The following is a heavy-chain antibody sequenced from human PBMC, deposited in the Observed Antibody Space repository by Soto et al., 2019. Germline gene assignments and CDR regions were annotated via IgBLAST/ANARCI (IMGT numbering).Heavy chain of an antibody. CDR2: ISSNRGNI. J-gene: IGHJ3*02. D-gene: IGHD6-19*01. CDR3: AKGGSSSWLRDGLHI. CDR1: GFSFDNFA. V-gene: IGHV3-9*01. Sequence: EVQLVESGGGIVEPGRSLRLSCAASGFSFDNFAMHWVRQAPGKGLVWVSSISSNRGNIGYADSVKGRFTISRDNAKNSLYLEMNSLRVEDTALYYCAKGGSSSWLRDGLHIWGQGTMVTASS.